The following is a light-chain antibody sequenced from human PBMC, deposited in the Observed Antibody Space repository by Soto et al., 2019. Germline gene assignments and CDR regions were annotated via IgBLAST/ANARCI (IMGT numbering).Light chain of an antibody. CDR1: QSVSSSY. Sequence: EIVLTQSPGTLSLSPVERATLSCRASQSVSSSYLAWYQQKPGQAPRLLIYGASSRATGIPDRFSGSGSGTDFTLNISRLEPEEFAVYYCQQYGSSPITFGQVTRRENK. CDR3: QQYGSSPIT. J-gene: IGKJ5*01. V-gene: IGKV3-20*01. CDR2: GAS.